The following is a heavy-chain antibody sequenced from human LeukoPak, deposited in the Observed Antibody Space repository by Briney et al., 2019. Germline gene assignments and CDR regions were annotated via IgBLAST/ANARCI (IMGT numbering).Heavy chain of an antibody. J-gene: IGHJ4*02. D-gene: IGHD2-15*01. CDR3: AREYCSGGSCYSAFFDY. CDR2: IWYDGSNK. V-gene: IGHV3-33*01. CDR1: GFTFSSYG. Sequence: GRSLRLSCAASGFTFSSYGMHWVRQAPGKGLEWVAVIWYDGSNKYYADSVKGRFTISRDNSKNTLYIQMNSLRAEDTAVYYCAREYCSGGSCYSAFFDYWGQGTLVTVSS.